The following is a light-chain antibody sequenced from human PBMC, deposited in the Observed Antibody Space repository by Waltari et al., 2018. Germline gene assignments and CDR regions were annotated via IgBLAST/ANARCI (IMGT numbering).Light chain of an antibody. CDR2: GAS. V-gene: IGKV3-15*01. J-gene: IGKJ4*01. Sequence: ETGMTQSPDTLSVSAGERATLSCRTSQSVSSNLAWYQHKPGQAPRLLIYGASNRATGIPARFSGSGSGTEFTLTISSLQSEDFAVYYCQQYNNWPLTFGGGTKVEIK. CDR3: QQYNNWPLT. CDR1: QSVSSN.